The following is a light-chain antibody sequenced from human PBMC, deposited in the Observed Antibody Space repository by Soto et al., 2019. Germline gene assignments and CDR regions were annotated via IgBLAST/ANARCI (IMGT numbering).Light chain of an antibody. CDR3: QQYNNWPIT. V-gene: IGKV3-15*01. CDR1: QSVSGN. J-gene: IGKJ5*01. CDR2: GAS. Sequence: EIVMTQSAATVSVSTGERATLSCRASQSVSGNLAWYQQKPGQAPRLLIYGASTRATGVPARFSGSGSGTEFTLTISSLQSEDFEVYYCQQYNNWPITFGQGTRLEIK.